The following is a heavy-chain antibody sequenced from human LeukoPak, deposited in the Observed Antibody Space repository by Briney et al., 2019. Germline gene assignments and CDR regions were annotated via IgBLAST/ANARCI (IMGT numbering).Heavy chain of an antibody. Sequence: SETLSLTCTVSGGSISSYYWSWIRQPPRKGLECMWYIYDSGITNYNPSLKSRVTISVDPSKNQFSLKLSSVNAAAKAVYYCARGRWVYGHYYFDYWGQGTMVTVSS. CDR1: GGSISSYY. J-gene: IGHJ4*02. CDR2: IYDSGIT. V-gene: IGHV4-59*01. D-gene: IGHD6-13*01. CDR3: ARGRWVYGHYYFDY.